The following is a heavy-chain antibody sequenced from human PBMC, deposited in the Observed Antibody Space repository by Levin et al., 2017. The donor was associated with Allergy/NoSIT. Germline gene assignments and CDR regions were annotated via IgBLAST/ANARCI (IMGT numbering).Heavy chain of an antibody. CDR3: TADFLYWYVGV. CDR2: IKSRPDGGAI. V-gene: IGHV3-15*07. Sequence: GESLKISCATSGFPFTTAWMNWVRQVPGKGLEWVGRIKSRPDGGAIEYAAPVKGRFIISRDDSKNTVYLHMNSLKTEDTALYYCTADFLYWYVGVWGRGTLVTVSS. CDR1: GFPFTTAW. J-gene: IGHJ2*01. D-gene: IGHD2/OR15-2a*01.